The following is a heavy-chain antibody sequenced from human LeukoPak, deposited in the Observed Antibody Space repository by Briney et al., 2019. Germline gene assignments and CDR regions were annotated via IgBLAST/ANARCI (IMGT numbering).Heavy chain of an antibody. CDR2: IYPGDSDT. V-gene: IGHV5-51*01. D-gene: IGHD3-10*01. CDR1: GSIFTSYW. CDR3: ARCPGIRGSNWFDP. J-gene: IGHJ5*02. Sequence: PGASLQISGEGSGSIFTSYWIGWVRPLPGKRLEWIGIIYPGDSDTRYSPSFQGQVTISAAKSISTAYLQWSSLKASDTAMYYCARCPGIRGSNWFDPWGQGTLVTVSS.